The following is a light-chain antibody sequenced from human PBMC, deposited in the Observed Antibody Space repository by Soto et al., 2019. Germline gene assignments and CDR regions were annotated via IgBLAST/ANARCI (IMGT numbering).Light chain of an antibody. J-gene: IGLJ7*01. V-gene: IGLV1-44*01. CDR2: TNN. Sequence: QSALTQPPSASGTPGQRVTISCSGSSSNIGSYAVNWYQQLPGTAPKLLIYTNNQRPSGVPDRFSGSKSGTSASLAVSRLQSEDEADYYCAAWDDTLNGPAFGGGTQLTVL. CDR1: SSNIGSYA. CDR3: AAWDDTLNGPA.